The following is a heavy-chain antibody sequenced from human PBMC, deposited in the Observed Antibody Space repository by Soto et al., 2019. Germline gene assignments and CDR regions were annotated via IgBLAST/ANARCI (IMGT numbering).Heavy chain of an antibody. CDR2: INPNSGGT. J-gene: IGHJ6*02. D-gene: IGHD3-10*01. CDR1: GYAFTGYY. V-gene: IGHV1-2*02. Sequence: ASVKVSWKASGYAFTGYYRHWVRQAPGQGLEWMGWINPNSGGTNYAQKFQGRVTMTRDTSISTAYMELSRLRSDDTAVYYGARDGYYGSGSSDAYYYYYGMDVWGQGTTVTVSS. CDR3: ARDGYYGSGSSDAYYYYYGMDV.